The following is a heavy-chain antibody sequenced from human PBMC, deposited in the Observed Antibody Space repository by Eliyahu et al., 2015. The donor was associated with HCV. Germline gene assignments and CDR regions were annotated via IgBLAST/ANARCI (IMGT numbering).Heavy chain of an antibody. V-gene: IGHV3-30*02. CDR1: GFTFXXXG. CDR2: IRYDGSNK. Sequence: QVQLVESGGGVVQPGGSLRLSXAASGFTFXXXGXHWVRQAPGKGLEWVAFIRYDGSNKYYADSVKGRFTISRDNSKNTLYLQMNSLRAEDTAVYYCAKDRRGVDVWGQGTTVTVSS. J-gene: IGHJ6*02. CDR3: AKDRRGVDV. D-gene: IGHD1-26*01.